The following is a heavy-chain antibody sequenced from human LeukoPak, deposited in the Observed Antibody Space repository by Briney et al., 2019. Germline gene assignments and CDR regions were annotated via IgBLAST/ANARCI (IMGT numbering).Heavy chain of an antibody. CDR1: GGSFSGYY. CDR2: INHSGST. D-gene: IGHD5-12*01. CDR3: AIKEMGLRTLPFDY. J-gene: IGHJ4*02. Sequence: PSETPSLTCAVYGGSFSGYYWGWIRQPPGKGLEWIGEINHSGSTNYNPSLKSRVTISVDTSKNQFSLKLSSVTAADTAVYYCAIKEMGLRTLPFDYLGQGTLVTVSS. V-gene: IGHV4-34*01.